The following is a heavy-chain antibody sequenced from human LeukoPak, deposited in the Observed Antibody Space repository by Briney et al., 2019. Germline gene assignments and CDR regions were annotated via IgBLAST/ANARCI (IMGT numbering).Heavy chain of an antibody. V-gene: IGHV4-59*01. CDR1: GGSISNYY. J-gene: IGHJ5*02. CDR2: IYYSGST. Sequence: SETLSLTCTVSGGSISNYYWSWIRQPPGKGLEWIGYIYYSGSTNYSPSLKSRVTISVDTSKNQFSLNLTSVAAADTAVYYCARGGSWYSGGSSWGQGTPVTVSS. CDR3: ARGGSWYSGGSS. D-gene: IGHD6-13*01.